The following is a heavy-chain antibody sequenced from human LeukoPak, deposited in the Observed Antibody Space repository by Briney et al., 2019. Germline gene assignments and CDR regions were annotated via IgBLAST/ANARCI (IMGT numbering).Heavy chain of an antibody. J-gene: IGHJ3*02. Sequence: SSLSAGSIFTGFSYGCLRRLPGRGLEWTRIIYPGDSDTRYSPSLQGQATPSAAKSITTASLQRRSMKASDTAMYYCSRQGGTDAFDIWGPGTMVTVSS. V-gene: IGHV5-51*01. CDR2: IYPGDSDT. CDR3: SRQGGTDAFDI. D-gene: IGHD3-16*01. CDR1: GSIFTGFS.